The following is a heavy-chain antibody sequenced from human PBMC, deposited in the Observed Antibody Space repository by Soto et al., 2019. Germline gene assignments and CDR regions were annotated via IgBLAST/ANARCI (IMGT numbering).Heavy chain of an antibody. CDR2: IVTAGGT. J-gene: IGHJ6*02. V-gene: IGHV3-13*01. CDR1: GFTFSTYD. Sequence: GGSLRLSCAASGFTFSTYDMHWVRQATGGGLEWVTAIVTAGGTYYSGSVKGRFTISRENAQNSLYLQMDSLRAEDTAVYYCARQAPTRFYYYGMDVWGQGTTVTVS. CDR3: ARQAPTRFYYYGMDV.